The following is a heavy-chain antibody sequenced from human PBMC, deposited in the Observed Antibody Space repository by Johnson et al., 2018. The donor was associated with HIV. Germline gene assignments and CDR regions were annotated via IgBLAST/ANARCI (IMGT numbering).Heavy chain of an antibody. CDR1: GFTFSSYA. D-gene: IGHD6-13*01. V-gene: IGHV3-30*04. CDR3: ARERLRAGAFDI. CDR2: ISYDGSNK. J-gene: IGHJ3*02. Sequence: QVQLVESGGGVVQPGRSLRLSCAASGFTFSSYAMHWVRQAPGKGLEWVAVISYDGSNKYYADSVKGRFTISRDNAKNSLYLQMNSLRAEDTAVYYCARERLRAGAFDIWGQGTTVTVSS.